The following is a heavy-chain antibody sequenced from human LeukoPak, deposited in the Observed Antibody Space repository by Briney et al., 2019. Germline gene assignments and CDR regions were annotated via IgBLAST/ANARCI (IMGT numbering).Heavy chain of an antibody. J-gene: IGHJ4*02. Sequence: GGSLRVSCAASGFTFSTYAVTWVRQAPGKGLEWVSTISGSGGNTYYADSVKGRFTISRDNSQDTLYLQMNSLRAEDTAVYYCAKGFTGSWLDYWGQGILVTVSS. D-gene: IGHD6-13*01. CDR1: GFTFSTYA. CDR2: ISGSGGNT. V-gene: IGHV3-23*01. CDR3: AKGFTGSWLDY.